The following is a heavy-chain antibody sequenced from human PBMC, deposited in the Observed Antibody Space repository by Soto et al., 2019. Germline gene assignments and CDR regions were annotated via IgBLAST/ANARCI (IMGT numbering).Heavy chain of an antibody. D-gene: IGHD3-16*01. CDR3: AKEGRFGKRCFDF. CDR2: IRASGKMT. Sequence: EVQLLESGGGFVQPGGSLRLSCAASRFTFSSYGMSWVRQSPGKVLEWVSGIRASGKMTYYADSVRGRFTISRDNFANVVYLHINNLWVDDTAIYFCAKEGRFGKRCFDFWGQGALVTVSS. CDR1: RFTFSSYG. V-gene: IGHV3-23*01. J-gene: IGHJ4*02.